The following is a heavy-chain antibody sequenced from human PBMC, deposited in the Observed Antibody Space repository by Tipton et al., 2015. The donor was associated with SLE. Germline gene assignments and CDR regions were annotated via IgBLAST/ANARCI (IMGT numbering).Heavy chain of an antibody. V-gene: IGHV3-49*04. CDR2: IRSKAYGGTT. J-gene: IGHJ3*01. CDR1: GFTFGVYA. Sequence: SLRLSCTGSGFTFGVYAMSWVRQAPGKGLEWVGFIRSKAYGGTTEYAASVKGRFTISRDDSKSIAYLQMNSLKTEDTAVYYCTRDETGDPDWGQGTMVTVSS. D-gene: IGHD7-27*01. CDR3: TRDETGDPD.